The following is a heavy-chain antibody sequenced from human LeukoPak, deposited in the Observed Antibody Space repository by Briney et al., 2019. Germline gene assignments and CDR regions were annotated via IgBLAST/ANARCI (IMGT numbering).Heavy chain of an antibody. CDR3: IVFGDSNH. V-gene: IGHV3-53*01. D-gene: IGHD4-17*01. Sequence: GGSLRLSCAASGLTGSHNYVGRVRQAPGKGLEWVSAIHTSGDTCYADSVKGRFTISRDTSKNTLYLQINSLRVEDTAVYYCIVFGDSNHWGQGTLVTVSS. J-gene: IGHJ5*02. CDR2: IHTSGDT. CDR1: GLTGSHNY.